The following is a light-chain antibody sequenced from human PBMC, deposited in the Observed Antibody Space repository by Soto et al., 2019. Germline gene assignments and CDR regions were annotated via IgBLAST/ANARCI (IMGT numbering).Light chain of an antibody. Sequence: DIVLTQSPSTLSMSPIELATLSCTASQGVSSYLAWYQQKPGQAPRLLIYDASNRATGIPARFSGSGSGTDFTLTISSLEPEDFAVYYCQQRSNWPLITFGQGTRLEIK. CDR3: QQRSNWPLIT. J-gene: IGKJ5*01. CDR1: QGVSSY. CDR2: DAS. V-gene: IGKV3-11*01.